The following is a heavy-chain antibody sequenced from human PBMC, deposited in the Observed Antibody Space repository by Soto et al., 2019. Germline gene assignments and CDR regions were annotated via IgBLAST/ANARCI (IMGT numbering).Heavy chain of an antibody. D-gene: IGHD2-8*01. CDR3: ATFSGFFTISPYDA. CDR1: SDSISSVNW. J-gene: IGHJ5*02. Sequence: QVHLQESGPGLVKPSETLSLICGVSSDSISSVNWWSWVRQSPGKGLEWIGEIYHSGSTNYNPSLKSRVTMSVDKSKNQFSLQLTSVTAADTAVYYCATFSGFFTISPYDAWGQGILVTVSS. V-gene: IGHV4-4*02. CDR2: IYHSGST.